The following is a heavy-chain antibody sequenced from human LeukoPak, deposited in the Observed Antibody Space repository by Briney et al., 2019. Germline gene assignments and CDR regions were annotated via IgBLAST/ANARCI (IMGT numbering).Heavy chain of an antibody. Sequence: SETLSLTCTVSSGSISTSNYYWGWVRQPPGKALEWIGNIFYSGSTYYNPSLKSRVTISVDTSKNQFSLKLSSVTAADTAVYYCARDRGTTAAQAFDIWGQGTMVTVSS. D-gene: IGHD4-17*01. V-gene: IGHV4-39*07. CDR3: ARDRGTTAAQAFDI. CDR2: IFYSGST. CDR1: SGSISTSNYY. J-gene: IGHJ3*02.